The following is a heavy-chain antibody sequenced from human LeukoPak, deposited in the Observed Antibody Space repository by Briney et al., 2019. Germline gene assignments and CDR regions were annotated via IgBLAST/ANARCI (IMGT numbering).Heavy chain of an antibody. V-gene: IGHV3-30*02. Sequence: GGSLRLSCAASGFTFSSYGMHWVRQAPGKGLEWVAFIRYDGSNKYYADSVKGRFTISRDNSKNTLYLQMNSLRAEDTAVYYCAKSEYCSGGSCYSYCYYYGMDVWGQGTTVTVSS. CDR1: GFTFSSYG. CDR2: IRYDGSNK. D-gene: IGHD2-15*01. CDR3: AKSEYCSGGSCYSYCYYYGMDV. J-gene: IGHJ6*02.